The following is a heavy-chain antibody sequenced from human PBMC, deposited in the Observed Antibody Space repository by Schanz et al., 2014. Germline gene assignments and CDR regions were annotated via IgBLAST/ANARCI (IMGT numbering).Heavy chain of an antibody. Sequence: VQLVESGGDLVQPGGSLRLSCSASGFTFSTFAMHWVRQAPGKGLEYISAISNNGDSTYYADSVKGRFTISRDNSKSTLYVEMNSLRAEDTAVYYCAKGRFGELSAFDIWGQGTMVTVSS. CDR3: AKGRFGELSAFDI. J-gene: IGHJ3*02. D-gene: IGHD3-10*01. CDR1: GFTFSTFA. CDR2: ISNNGDST. V-gene: IGHV3-64*04.